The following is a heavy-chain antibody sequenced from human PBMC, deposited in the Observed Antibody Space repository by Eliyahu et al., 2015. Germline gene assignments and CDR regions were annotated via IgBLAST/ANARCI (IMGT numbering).Heavy chain of an antibody. D-gene: IGHD1-1*01. V-gene: IGHV3-23*01. CDR2: ISGGGGST. CDR3: AKFPLLRQLAPYYFDS. CDR1: GFXFSSYS. Sequence: EVQLLESGGGLVQPGGSLRLSCAASGFXFSSYSMSWVRQTPGKALEWVSTISGGGGSTYYPDSVTGRFTISRDTSKNTLYLQMNSLRAEDTAVYYCAKFPLLRQLAPYYFDSWGQGTLVTVSS. J-gene: IGHJ4*02.